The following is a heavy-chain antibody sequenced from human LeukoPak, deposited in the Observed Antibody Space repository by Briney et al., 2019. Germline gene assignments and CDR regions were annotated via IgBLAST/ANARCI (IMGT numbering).Heavy chain of an antibody. J-gene: IGHJ4*02. D-gene: IGHD3-9*01. CDR1: GFTFSSYG. CDR3: AKVRNDIADY. Sequence: PGGALRLSCAASGFTFSSYGMHWVRQAPGKGLEWVAFIRYDGSNKYYADSVKGRFTISRVNSKNTLYLQMNSLRAEDTAVYYCAKVRNDIADYWGQGTLVTVSS. V-gene: IGHV3-30*02. CDR2: IRYDGSNK.